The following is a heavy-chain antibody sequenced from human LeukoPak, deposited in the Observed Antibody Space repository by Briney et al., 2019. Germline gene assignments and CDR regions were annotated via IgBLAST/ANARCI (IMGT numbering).Heavy chain of an antibody. CDR2: INWNGGST. J-gene: IGHJ6*03. CDR3: ARLANFDWLSNMDV. Sequence: PGGPLRLSCAASGFTFDDYGMSWVRQAPGKGLEWVSGINWNGGSTGYADSVKGRFTISRDNAKNSLYLQMNSLRAEDTALYHCARLANFDWLSNMDVWGKGTTVTISS. V-gene: IGHV3-20*01. D-gene: IGHD3-9*01. CDR1: GFTFDDYG.